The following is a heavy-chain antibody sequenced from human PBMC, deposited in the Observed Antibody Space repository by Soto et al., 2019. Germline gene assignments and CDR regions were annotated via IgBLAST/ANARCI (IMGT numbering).Heavy chain of an antibody. CDR2: INWNGGST. V-gene: IGHV3-20*04. CDR3: ARGSYDILTGYFPVGY. D-gene: IGHD3-9*01. Sequence: GGSLRLSCAASGFPFDNYAMSWVRQAPGKGLEWVSGINWNGGSTGYADSVKGRFTISRDNAKNSLYLQMNSLRAEDTALYYCARGSYDILTGYFPVGYWGQGTLVTVSS. J-gene: IGHJ4*02. CDR1: GFPFDNYA.